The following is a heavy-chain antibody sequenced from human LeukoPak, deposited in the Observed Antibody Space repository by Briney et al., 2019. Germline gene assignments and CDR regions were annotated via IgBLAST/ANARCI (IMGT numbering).Heavy chain of an antibody. CDR2: ISGSGGST. CDR1: GFTFSSYA. CDR3: AKGAVWHLGQYYFDY. D-gene: IGHD6-6*01. V-gene: IGHV3-23*01. Sequence: GGSLRLSCAASGFTFSSYAMSWVRQAPGKGLEWVSAISGSGGSTYYADSVKGRFTISRDNSKNTLYLRMNSLRAEDTAVYYCAKGAVWHLGQYYFDYWGQGTLVTVSS. J-gene: IGHJ4*02.